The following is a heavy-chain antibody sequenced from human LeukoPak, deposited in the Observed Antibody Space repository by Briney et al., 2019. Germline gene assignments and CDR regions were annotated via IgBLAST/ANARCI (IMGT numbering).Heavy chain of an antibody. Sequence: GASVKVSCKASGYTFTGYYMHWVRQAPGQGLEWMGWINPNSGGTNYAQKFQGRVTMTRDTSITTAYMELSRLRSDDTAVYYCVTLLSNAAFDYWGQGTLVTVSS. CDR2: INPNSGGT. V-gene: IGHV1-2*02. CDR1: GYTFTGYY. CDR3: VTLLSNAAFDY. J-gene: IGHJ4*02. D-gene: IGHD6-25*01.